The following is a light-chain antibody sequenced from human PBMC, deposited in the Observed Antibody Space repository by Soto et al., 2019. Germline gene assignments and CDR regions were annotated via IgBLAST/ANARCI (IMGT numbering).Light chain of an antibody. CDR3: QQLRSYPST. CDR2: ASS. CDR1: QDIRDY. Sequence: ADRVTVTCRARQDIRDYLARYQQKPGKAAKLLICASSTLHSGGPSRGTGGGARADFTLTISGLQPVKFAAYYCQQLRSYPSTVGGGTKVDIK. J-gene: IGKJ4*01. V-gene: IGKV1-9*01.